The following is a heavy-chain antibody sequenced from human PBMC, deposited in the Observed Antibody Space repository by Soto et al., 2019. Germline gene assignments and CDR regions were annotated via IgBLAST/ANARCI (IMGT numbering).Heavy chain of an antibody. V-gene: IGHV2-70*11. Sequence: QSGPTLVNPTQTLTLTCTFSGFSLSTSGMCVSWIRQPPGKALEWLARIDWDDDKYYSTSLKTRLTISKYTSKNQVVLAMTNMDPVDTATYYCARIRREAVTGALLFDYWGQGTLVTVSS. CDR3: ARIRREAVTGALLFDY. D-gene: IGHD6-19*01. CDR2: IDWDDDK. J-gene: IGHJ4*02. CDR1: GFSLSTSGMC.